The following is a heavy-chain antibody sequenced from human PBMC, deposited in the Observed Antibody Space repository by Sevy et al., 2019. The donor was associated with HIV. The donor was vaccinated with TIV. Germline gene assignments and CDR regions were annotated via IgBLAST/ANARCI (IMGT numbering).Heavy chain of an antibody. CDR3: TREVRPHGYYGMDV. V-gene: IGHV3-11*01. CDR1: GFTFSDYY. CDR2: LSSSGRTI. Sequence: GGSLRLSCAASGFTFSDYYMTWIRQAPGKGLEWVSYLSSSGRTIYYADSVKGRFTISRDNAKNSLYLQMNSLRAEDTGVYYCTREVRPHGYYGMDVWGQGTTVTVSS. D-gene: IGHD3-10*01. J-gene: IGHJ6*02.